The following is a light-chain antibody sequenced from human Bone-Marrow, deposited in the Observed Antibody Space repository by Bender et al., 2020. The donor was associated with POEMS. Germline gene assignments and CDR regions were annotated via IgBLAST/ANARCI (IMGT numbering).Light chain of an antibody. Sequence: QSALTQPPSASGSPGQAITISCTGTSSGLLGLRYVSWYQHRPGEAPKLIIHQIYKRPSGVPDRFSGSISGNTASLTVSGLQADDEADYYCASYTRDRHHVFGTGTQVTVL. V-gene: IGLV2-8*01. CDR1: SSGLLGLRY. J-gene: IGLJ1*01. CDR3: ASYTRDRHHV. CDR2: QIY.